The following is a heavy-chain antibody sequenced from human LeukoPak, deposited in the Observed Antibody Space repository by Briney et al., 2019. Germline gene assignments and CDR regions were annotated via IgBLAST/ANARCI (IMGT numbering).Heavy chain of an antibody. CDR1: GYSFTTYW. D-gene: IGHD2-15*01. V-gene: IGHV5-51*01. Sequence: GASLKISCKGAGYSFTTYWIGWVRQIPGEGLGWIGIIYPGDSDTRYSPSFQGQVTISADKSNSTAYLQWSSLKASDTAMYYCARRYCSSGSCFDYWGQGTLVTVSS. J-gene: IGHJ4*02. CDR2: IYPGDSDT. CDR3: ARRYCSSGSCFDY.